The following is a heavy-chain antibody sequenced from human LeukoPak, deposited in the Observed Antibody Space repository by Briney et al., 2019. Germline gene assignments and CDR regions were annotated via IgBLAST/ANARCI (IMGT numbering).Heavy chain of an antibody. J-gene: IGHJ6*03. Sequence: GGSLRLSCAASGFTFDDYAMHWVRHAPGKGLEWVSGISWNSGSIGYADSVKGRFTISRDNAKNSLYLQMNSLRAEDTALYYCAKDTRSRGGYYYYYMDVWGKGTTVTVSS. D-gene: IGHD3-10*01. CDR1: GFTFDDYA. CDR2: ISWNSGSI. CDR3: AKDTRSRGGYYYYYMDV. V-gene: IGHV3-9*01.